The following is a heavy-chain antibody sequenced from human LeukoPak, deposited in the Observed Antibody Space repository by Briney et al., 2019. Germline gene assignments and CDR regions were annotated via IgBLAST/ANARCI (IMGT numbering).Heavy chain of an antibody. V-gene: IGHV1-46*01. J-gene: IGHJ4*02. CDR3: ARGGHIENWWGSFDY. CDR2: INPSGGST. CDR1: GYTFTTYY. Sequence: ASVKVSCKASGYTFTTYYMHWVRQAPGQGLEWMGIINPSGGSTTYAQKIQGRVTMTRDTPTSTFYMELSSLRSEDTAVYYCARGGHIENWWGSFDYWGQGTLLTVSS. D-gene: IGHD2-21*01.